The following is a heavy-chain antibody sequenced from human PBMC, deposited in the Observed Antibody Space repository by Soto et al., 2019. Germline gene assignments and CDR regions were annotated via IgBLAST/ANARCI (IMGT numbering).Heavy chain of an antibody. J-gene: IGHJ6*03. V-gene: IGHV4-59*08. D-gene: IGHD6-6*01. CDR1: GGSISSYY. Sequence: SETLSLTCTVSGGSISSYYWSWIRQPPGKGLEWIGYIYYSGSTNYNPSLKSRVTISVDTSKNQFSLKLSSVTAADTAVYYCARTQYSSSSGVYYYYYYMDVWGKGTTVTVSS. CDR3: ARTQYSSSSGVYYYYYYMDV. CDR2: IYYSGST.